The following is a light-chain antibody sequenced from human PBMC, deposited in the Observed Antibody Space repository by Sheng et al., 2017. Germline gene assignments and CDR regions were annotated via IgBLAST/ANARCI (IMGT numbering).Light chain of an antibody. CDR3: QQYENFPLT. CDR2: DVF. V-gene: IGKV1-33*01. CDR1: QDIKNS. J-gene: IGKJ4*01. Sequence: DIEMTQSPSSLSASVGDRVTITCQASQDIKNSINWYQQKPGKAPKVLIYDVFNLEAGVPLRFGGSGSGTDFTFTIYTLQPEDAATYYCQQYENFPLTFGRRDRRWRS.